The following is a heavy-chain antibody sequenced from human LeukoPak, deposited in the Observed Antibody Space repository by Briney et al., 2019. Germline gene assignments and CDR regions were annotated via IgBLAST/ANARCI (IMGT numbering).Heavy chain of an antibody. D-gene: IGHD5-24*01. CDR1: GGSISRYY. Sequence: PSETLSLTCSVSGGSISRYYWSWIRQPPGKGLEWIGDIYYNASTNYNPSLKSRVTISVDTSKNQFSLKLSSVTAAGTAVYYCARHPRDGYNSPYFYYGVAVWGHGTTVTASS. V-gene: IGHV4-59*08. CDR3: ARHPRDGYNSPYFYYGVAV. J-gene: IGHJ6*02. CDR2: IYYNAST.